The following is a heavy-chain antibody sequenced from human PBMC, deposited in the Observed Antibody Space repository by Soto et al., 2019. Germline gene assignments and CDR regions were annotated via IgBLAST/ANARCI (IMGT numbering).Heavy chain of an antibody. CDR2: INSDGSST. D-gene: IGHD3-3*01. J-gene: IGHJ5*02. Sequence: GGSLRLSCAASGFTFSSYWMHWVRQAPGKGLVWVSRINSDGSSTSYADSVKGRFTISRDNAKNTLYLQMNSLRAEDTAVYYCARDNRATIFGVVIEGQDWFDPWGQGNLVTVSS. CDR3: ARDNRATIFGVVIEGQDWFDP. V-gene: IGHV3-74*01. CDR1: GFTFSSYW.